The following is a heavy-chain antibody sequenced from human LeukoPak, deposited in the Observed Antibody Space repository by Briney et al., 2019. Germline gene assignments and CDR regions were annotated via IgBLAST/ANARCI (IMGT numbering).Heavy chain of an antibody. J-gene: IGHJ3*02. Sequence: SETLSLTCTVSGGSISSYYWSWIRQPPGKGLEWIGYIYYSGSTNYNPSLKSRVTISVDTSKNQFSLKLSSVTAADTAVYYGARLDTGGAFDIWGQGTMVTVSS. CDR1: GGSISSYY. CDR3: ARLDTGGAFDI. CDR2: IYYSGST. V-gene: IGHV4-59*08. D-gene: IGHD7-27*01.